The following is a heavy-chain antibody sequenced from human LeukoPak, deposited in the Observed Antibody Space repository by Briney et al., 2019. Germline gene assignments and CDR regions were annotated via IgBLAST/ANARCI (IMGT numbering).Heavy chain of an antibody. CDR3: ARDNSVGDTAWWFDP. V-gene: IGHV1-18*01. J-gene: IGHJ5*02. Sequence: ASVKVSCKASGYTFTTYGISWVRQAPGQGLEWMGWISTYNGNTNYAQKLQGRVTMTTDTSTSTAYMELSSLRSEDTAVYYCARDNSVGDTAWWFDPWGQGTLVTVSS. CDR1: GYTFTTYG. CDR2: ISTYNGNT. D-gene: IGHD1-26*01.